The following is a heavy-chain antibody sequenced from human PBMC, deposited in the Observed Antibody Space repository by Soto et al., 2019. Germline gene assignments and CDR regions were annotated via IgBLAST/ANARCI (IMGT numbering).Heavy chain of an antibody. CDR1: GGSISSSSYY. D-gene: IGHD3-3*01. CDR3: ASGLRSIFGVVIAPYYYMDV. J-gene: IGHJ6*03. V-gene: IGHV4-39*01. CDR2: IYYSGST. Sequence: QLQLQESGPGLVKPSETLSLTCTVSGGSISSSSYYWGWIRQPPGKGLEWIGSIYYSGSTYYNPSLKSRFTISVDTSKNQFSLKLSSVTAADTAVYYCASGLRSIFGVVIAPYYYMDVWGKGTTVTVSS.